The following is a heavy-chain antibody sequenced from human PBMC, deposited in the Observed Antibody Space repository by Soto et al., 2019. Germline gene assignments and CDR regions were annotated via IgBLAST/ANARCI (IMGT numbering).Heavy chain of an antibody. CDR2: INHSGST. J-gene: IGHJ6*02. V-gene: IGHV4-34*01. D-gene: IGHD3-22*01. CDR1: GGSFSGYY. CDR3: ARDSKGGMDV. Sequence: SETLSLTCAVYGGSFSGYYWSWSRQPPGKGLEWIGEINHSGSTNYNPSLKSRVTISVDTSKNQFSLKLSSVTAADTAVYYCARDSKGGMDVWGQGTTVTVSS.